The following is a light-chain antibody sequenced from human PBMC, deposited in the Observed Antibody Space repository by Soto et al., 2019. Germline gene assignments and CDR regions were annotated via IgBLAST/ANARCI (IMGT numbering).Light chain of an antibody. Sequence: DIPMTQSPSSLSASVGDRVTIPCRASQGISNHLAWYQQKPGKLPKLLVYAASTLQSGVPSRFSGSGSGTVFTLTISSLQPEDVATYYCQKYNSAPPWTFGQGTKVEIK. CDR1: QGISNH. CDR3: QKYNSAPPWT. CDR2: AAS. J-gene: IGKJ1*01. V-gene: IGKV1-27*01.